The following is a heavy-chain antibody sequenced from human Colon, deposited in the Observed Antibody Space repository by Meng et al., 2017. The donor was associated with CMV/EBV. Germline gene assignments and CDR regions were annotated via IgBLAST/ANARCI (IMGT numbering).Heavy chain of an antibody. CDR1: GYNFIKYQ. CDR2: INPSGGIT. D-gene: IGHD3-22*01. Sequence: SGYNFIKYQMHWVRQAHRQGLEWMGIINPSGGITNYAQKFQGRVTLTRDTSTNTVYMELSSLRSEDTAVYYCARSNEETSVYRAPDYWGQGSLVTVSS. J-gene: IGHJ4*02. V-gene: IGHV1-46*01. CDR3: ARSNEETSVYRAPDY.